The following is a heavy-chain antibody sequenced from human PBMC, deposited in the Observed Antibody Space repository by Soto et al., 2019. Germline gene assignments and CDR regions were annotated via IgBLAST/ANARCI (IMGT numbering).Heavy chain of an antibody. D-gene: IGHD3-3*01. J-gene: IGHJ4*02. V-gene: IGHV1-46*01. CDR1: GYTFTSYY. CDR3: ARFRDDYDFWSGPDY. CDR2: INPSGGST. Sequence: ASVKVSFKASGYTFTSYYMHWVRQAPGQGLEWMGIINPSGGSTSYAQKFQGRVTMTRDTSTSTVYMELSSLRSEDTAVYYCARFRDDYDFWSGPDYWGQGTLVTVSS.